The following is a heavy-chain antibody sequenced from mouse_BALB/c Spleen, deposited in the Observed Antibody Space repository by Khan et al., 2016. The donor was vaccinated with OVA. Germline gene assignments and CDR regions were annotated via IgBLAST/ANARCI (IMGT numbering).Heavy chain of an antibody. CDR3: ARSRWLLPAMDY. V-gene: IGHV9-3*02. Sequence: QIQLVQSGPDLKKPGETVKISCKASGYTFTHYGMNWVRQSPGKGLKWMGWINTNTGEPTYAEEFKGRFAFSLETSASTAYLQINNLKNEDTATYFCARSRWLLPAMDYWGQGTSVTVSS. CDR1: GYTFTHYG. J-gene: IGHJ4*01. CDR2: INTNTGEP. D-gene: IGHD2-3*01.